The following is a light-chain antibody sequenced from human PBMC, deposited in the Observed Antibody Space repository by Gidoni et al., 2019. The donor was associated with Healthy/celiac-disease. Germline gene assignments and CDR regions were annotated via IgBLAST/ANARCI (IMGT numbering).Light chain of an antibody. J-gene: IGKJ4*02. CDR3: QQANSHLALT. V-gene: IGKV1-9*01. CDR1: QDIGSH. Sequence: DIQLTQSPSFLSASVGDRFTIPCRASQDIGSHIAWYQQKPGKAPKLLIYYAFILQSGVPSRFSGSGSGTEFSLTISSLQPGDFATYYCQQANSHLALTFGGGTKVDI. CDR2: YAF.